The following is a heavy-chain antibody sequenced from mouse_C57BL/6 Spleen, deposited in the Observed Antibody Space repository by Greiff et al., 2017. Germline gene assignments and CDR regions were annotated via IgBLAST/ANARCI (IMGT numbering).Heavy chain of an antibody. V-gene: IGHV5-6*02. Sequence: EVKLQESGGDLVKPGGSLKLSCAASGFTFSSYGMSWVRQTPDKRLEWVATISSGGSYTYYPDSVKGRVTISRDNAKNTLYLQMSSLKSEDTAMYYCARGGYGKVPFDYWGQGTTLTVSS. CDR3: ARGGYGKVPFDY. J-gene: IGHJ2*01. CDR1: GFTFSSYG. D-gene: IGHD1-1*01. CDR2: ISSGGSYT.